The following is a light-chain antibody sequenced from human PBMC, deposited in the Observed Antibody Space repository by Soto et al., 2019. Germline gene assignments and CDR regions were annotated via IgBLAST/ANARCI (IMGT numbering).Light chain of an antibody. CDR3: QQDSSWPLT. Sequence: IVMTQSPATLSVSPGERVKLSCRASQDIRSSLAWYQQKPGQAPRLLIYGASIRATGVPATFSGSGSGTEFTLSISSLQSEHLGVYYCQQDSSWPLTFGGGTKVDIK. CDR1: QDIRSS. CDR2: GAS. J-gene: IGKJ4*01. V-gene: IGKV3-15*01.